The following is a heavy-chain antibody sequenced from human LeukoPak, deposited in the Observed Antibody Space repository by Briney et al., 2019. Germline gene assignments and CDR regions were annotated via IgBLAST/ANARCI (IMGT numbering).Heavy chain of an antibody. D-gene: IGHD1-26*01. Sequence: PGGSLRLSCAASGFTVSSNYMTWVRQAPGKGLEWVSVIYSGGSTDYADSVKGRFTISRDKSKNTLYLQMNSLRVEDTAVYYCVATVGARAVKDWGQGTLVTVSS. CDR3: VATVGARAVKD. CDR1: GFTVSSNY. V-gene: IGHV3-53*01. J-gene: IGHJ4*02. CDR2: IYSGGST.